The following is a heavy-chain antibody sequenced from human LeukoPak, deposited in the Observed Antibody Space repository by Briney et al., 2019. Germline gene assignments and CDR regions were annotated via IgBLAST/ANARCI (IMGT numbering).Heavy chain of an antibody. CDR2: ISYDGSNK. V-gene: IGHV3-30-3*01. J-gene: IGHJ4*02. CDR1: GFTFSSYA. D-gene: IGHD1-26*01. CDR3: ARDQERSGALDY. Sequence: GRSLRLSCAASGFTFSSYAMHWVRLPPGKGLELVAVISYDGSNKYYADSVKGRFTISRDNSKNTLYLQMNSRRAEDTAVYYCARDQERSGALDYWGQGTLVTVSS.